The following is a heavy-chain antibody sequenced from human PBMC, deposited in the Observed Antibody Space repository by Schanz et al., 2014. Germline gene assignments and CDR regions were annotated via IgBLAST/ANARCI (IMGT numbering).Heavy chain of an antibody. CDR2: ISGSGGST. CDR1: GFTFSSYA. CDR3: ARKVVATIGGYYDN. Sequence: EVQLVESGGGLVQPGGSLRLSCAASGFTFSSYAMSWVRQAPGKGLEWVSAISGSGGSTYYADSVKGRFTISRDSSKNTLFLQMNSLRAEDTAVYYCARKVVATIGGYYDNWGQGTLVIVSS. V-gene: IGHV3-23*04. J-gene: IGHJ4*02. D-gene: IGHD5-12*01.